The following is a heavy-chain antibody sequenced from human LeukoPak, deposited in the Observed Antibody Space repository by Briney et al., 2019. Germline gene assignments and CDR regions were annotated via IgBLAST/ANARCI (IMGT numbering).Heavy chain of an antibody. Sequence: SGTLSLTCNVSGGSISDINYYWAWIRQPPGKGLEWIASVYYSGSTHYNPSLKSRVTISGDTSKNQFSLKVTSVTVADTAVFYCARHQISSGWSLYFDSWGQGILVTVSS. V-gene: IGHV4-39*07. J-gene: IGHJ4*02. CDR1: GGSISDINYY. CDR2: VYYSGST. D-gene: IGHD6-19*01. CDR3: ARHQISSGWSLYFDS.